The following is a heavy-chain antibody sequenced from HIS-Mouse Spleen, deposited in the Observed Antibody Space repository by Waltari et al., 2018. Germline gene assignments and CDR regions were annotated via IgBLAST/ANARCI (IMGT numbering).Heavy chain of an antibody. CDR1: GFSLSPSGTC. D-gene: IGHD6-19*01. CDR3: ARIAEGYTSGWYAFDY. V-gene: IGHV2-70*15. Sequence: QVTLRESGPALLKPTQTLTLTCTFSGFSLSPSGTCVSWIRQPTGKALEWLARIDWDDDKYYSTSLKTRLTISRDTSKNQVVLTMTNMDPLDTATYYCARIAEGYTSGWYAFDYWGQGTLVTVSS. J-gene: IGHJ4*02. CDR2: IDWDDDK.